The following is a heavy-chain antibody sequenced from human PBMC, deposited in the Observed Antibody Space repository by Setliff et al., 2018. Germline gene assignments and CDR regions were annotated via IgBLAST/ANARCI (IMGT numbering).Heavy chain of an antibody. D-gene: IGHD1-26*01. CDR1: GGTFSSYA. J-gene: IGHJ5*02. V-gene: IGHV1-24*01. CDR2: FDPEDGET. CDR3: ARVPVVGATKLYWFDP. Sequence: ASVKVSCKASGGTFSSYAISWVRQAPGKGLEWMGGFDPEDGETIYAQKFQGRVTMTEDTSTDTAYMELSSLRSEDTAVYYCARVPVVGATKLYWFDPWGQGTLVTVSS.